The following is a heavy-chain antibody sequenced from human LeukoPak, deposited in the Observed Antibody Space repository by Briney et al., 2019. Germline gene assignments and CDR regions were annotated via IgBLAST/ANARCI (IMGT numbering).Heavy chain of an antibody. J-gene: IGHJ6*02. Sequence: PGGSLRLSCAASGFTFSSYSMNWVRQAPGKGLEWVSYISSSSTIYYADSVKGRFTISRDNAKNSLYLQMNSLRAEDTAVYYCARDCSGGSCYSGWGYYYGMDVWGQGATVTVSS. CDR2: ISSSSTI. V-gene: IGHV3-48*04. D-gene: IGHD2-15*01. CDR3: ARDCSGGSCYSGWGYYYGMDV. CDR1: GFTFSSYS.